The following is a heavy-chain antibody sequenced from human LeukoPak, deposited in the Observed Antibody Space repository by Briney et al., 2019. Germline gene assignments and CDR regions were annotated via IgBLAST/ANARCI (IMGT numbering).Heavy chain of an antibody. D-gene: IGHD2-2*01. CDR3: ARVRSDCRSTSCYVDYFDY. J-gene: IGHJ4*02. V-gene: IGHV1-2*02. Sequence: ASVKVSCKASGYAFTGYYMHWVRQAPGQGLEWMGWINPNSGGTNYAQKFQGRVTMTRDTSISTAYMELSRLRSDDTAVYYCARVRSDCRSTSCYVDYFDYWGRGTLVTVSS. CDR2: INPNSGGT. CDR1: GYAFTGYY.